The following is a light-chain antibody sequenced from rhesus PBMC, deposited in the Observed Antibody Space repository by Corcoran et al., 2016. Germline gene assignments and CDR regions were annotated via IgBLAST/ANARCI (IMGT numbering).Light chain of an antibody. CDR1: QSVSSY. J-gene: IGKJ4*01. CDR3: QQDSNWALT. Sequence: EIVMTQSQATLSLSPGERATLSCRASQSVSSYVAWYQQKPEQAPRLIIYGAASRATGIPGRFSGSGSGTNVTRSFSSLGPYDFAFYYCQQDSNWALTFGGGTKVELE. CDR2: GAA. V-gene: IGKV3S9*01.